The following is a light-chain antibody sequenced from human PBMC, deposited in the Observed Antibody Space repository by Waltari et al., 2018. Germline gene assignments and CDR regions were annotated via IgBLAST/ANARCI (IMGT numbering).Light chain of an antibody. Sequence: VIWMTQSPSLLSASTGDRVTISCRMSQCISSYLAWYQQKPGKAPELLIYAASTLQSGVPSRFSGSGSGTDFTLTISCLQSEDFATYYCQQYYSFPPMFGQGTKVEIK. CDR2: AAS. CDR1: QCISSY. V-gene: IGKV1D-8*01. CDR3: QQYYSFPPM. J-gene: IGKJ1*01.